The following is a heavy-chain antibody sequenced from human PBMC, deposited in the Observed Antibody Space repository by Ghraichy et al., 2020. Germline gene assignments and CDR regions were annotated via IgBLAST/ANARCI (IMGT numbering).Heavy chain of an antibody. CDR2: IRSKADGGTT. Sequence: GGSLRLSCAVSGFTFSNAWMSWVRQAPGKGLEWLGRIRSKADGGTTDYAAPVKGRFFFSRDDSKDTLYLQMNSLKIEDTAVYYCTTLGLSDNWGQGTLVTVSS. CDR3: TTLGLSDN. V-gene: IGHV3-15*01. J-gene: IGHJ4*02. D-gene: IGHD2/OR15-2a*01. CDR1: GFTFSNAW.